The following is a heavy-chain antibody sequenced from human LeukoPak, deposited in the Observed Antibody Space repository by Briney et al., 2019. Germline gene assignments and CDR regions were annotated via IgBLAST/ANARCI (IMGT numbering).Heavy chain of an antibody. V-gene: IGHV3-21*01. CDR1: GFTFSSHL. Sequence: GGSLRLSCAASGFTFSSHLMHWVRQAPGKGLEWVSSISSSSSYIYYADSVRGRFTISRDNAKNSLYLQMNSLRAEDTAVYYCARGRDGSQSPIDDWGQGTLVTASS. D-gene: IGHD5-24*01. CDR2: ISSSSSYI. CDR3: ARGRDGSQSPIDD. J-gene: IGHJ4*02.